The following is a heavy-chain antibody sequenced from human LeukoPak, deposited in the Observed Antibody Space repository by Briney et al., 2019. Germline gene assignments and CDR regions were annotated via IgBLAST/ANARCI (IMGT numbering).Heavy chain of an antibody. J-gene: IGHJ3*02. Sequence: SETLSLTCTVSGGSISSSSYYWGWIRQPPGKGLEWIGSIYYSGGTYYNPSLKSRVTISVDTSKNQFSLKLSSVTAADTAVYYCARQVQGSGWPDAFDIWGQGTMVTVSS. D-gene: IGHD6-19*01. CDR3: ARQVQGSGWPDAFDI. V-gene: IGHV4-39*01. CDR1: GGSISSSSYY. CDR2: IYYSGGT.